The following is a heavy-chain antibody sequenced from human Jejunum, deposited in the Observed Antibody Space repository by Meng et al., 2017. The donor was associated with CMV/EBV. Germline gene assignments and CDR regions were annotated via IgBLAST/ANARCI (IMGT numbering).Heavy chain of an antibody. Sequence: SFSGYYWSWIRQSTGKGLEWIGEINHRGGTNYNPSLKSRVTISVDTSKNQVSLRLNSMTAADTAAYYCARGNYDLWSSFSENWFDPWGQGTLVTVSS. J-gene: IGHJ5*02. CDR3: ARGNYDLWSSFSENWFDP. CDR1: SFSGYY. CDR2: INHRGGT. V-gene: IGHV4-34*01. D-gene: IGHD3-3*01.